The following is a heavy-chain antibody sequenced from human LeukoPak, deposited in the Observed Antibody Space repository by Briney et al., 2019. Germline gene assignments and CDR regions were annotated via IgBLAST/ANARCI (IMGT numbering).Heavy chain of an antibody. CDR1: GDSVSSNTAG. CDR3: AREEPGSRAYVWGSYRGKTYDAFDI. V-gene: IGHV6-1*01. CDR2: TYYRSKWYN. J-gene: IGHJ3*02. D-gene: IGHD3-16*02. Sequence: SQTLSLTCAISGDSVSSNTAGWSWIRQSPSRGLEWLGRTYYRSKWYNDDAGSVKSRITINADTAKNQFSLQLNSVTPEDTAVYYCAREEPGSRAYVWGSYRGKTYDAFDIWGQGTMVTVSS.